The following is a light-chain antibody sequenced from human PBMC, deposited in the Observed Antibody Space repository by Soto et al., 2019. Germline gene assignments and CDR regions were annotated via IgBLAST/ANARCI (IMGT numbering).Light chain of an antibody. J-gene: IGKJ2*01. CDR2: GAS. Sequence: EIVLTQSPGTLSLSPGERATLSCRASQSVSSSYLDWYQQKPGQAPRLLIYGASSRATGIPDRFSGSGSGTDFTLTISRLEPEDFAVYYCQQYSSSGYTFGQGTKLEIK. V-gene: IGKV3-20*01. CDR1: QSVSSSY. CDR3: QQYSSSGYT.